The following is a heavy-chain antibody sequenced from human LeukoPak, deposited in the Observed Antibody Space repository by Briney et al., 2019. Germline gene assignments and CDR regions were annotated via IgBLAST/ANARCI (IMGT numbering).Heavy chain of an antibody. CDR1: GFTFSSYS. CDR2: ISSSSSTI. CDR3: ARDRLLEDRDYSSYYYMDV. Sequence: PGGSLRLSCAASGFTFSSYSMNWVRQAPGKGLEWVSYISSSSSTIYYADSVKGRFTISRDNAKNSLYLQMNSLRAEDTAVYYCARDRLLEDRDYSSYYYMDVWGKGTTVTVSS. V-gene: IGHV3-48*04. D-gene: IGHD1-1*01. J-gene: IGHJ6*03.